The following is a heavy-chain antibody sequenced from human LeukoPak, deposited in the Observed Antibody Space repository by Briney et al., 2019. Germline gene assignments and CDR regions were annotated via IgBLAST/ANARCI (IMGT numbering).Heavy chain of an antibody. CDR2: ISYSGST. J-gene: IGHJ6*03. CDR3: AREALIEGFYYYMDV. V-gene: IGHV4-59*12. D-gene: IGHD3-22*01. CDR1: GGSISGYY. Sequence: SETLSLTCTVSGGSISGYYWSWIRQPPGKGLEWVGYISYSGSTNYNPSLKSRVTISVDTCKNQFSLKLRSVTAADTAVYYCAREALIEGFYYYMDVWGKGTTVTVSS.